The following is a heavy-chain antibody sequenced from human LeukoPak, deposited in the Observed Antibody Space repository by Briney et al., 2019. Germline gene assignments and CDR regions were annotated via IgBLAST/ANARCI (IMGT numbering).Heavy chain of an antibody. J-gene: IGHJ4*02. CDR2: ISGSGGST. D-gene: IGHD2-15*01. CDR1: GFTFSSYA. V-gene: IGHV3-23*01. CDR3: AKESDIVVVVAATPVYFDY. Sequence: GGSLRLSCAASGFTFSSYAMSWVRQAPGKGLEWVSAISGSGGSTYYADSVKGRFTISRDNSKNTLYLQMNSLRAEDTAVYYCAKESDIVVVVAATPVYFDYWGQGTLVTVSS.